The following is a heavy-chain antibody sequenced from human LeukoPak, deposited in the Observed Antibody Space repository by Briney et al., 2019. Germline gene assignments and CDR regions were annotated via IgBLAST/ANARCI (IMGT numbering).Heavy chain of an antibody. CDR2: ISWNSGSI. J-gene: IGHJ4*02. Sequence: GGSLRLSCAASGFTFDDYAMHWVRHAPGKGLEWVSGISWNSGSIGYADSVKGRFTISRDNAKNSLYLQMNSLRAEDTALYYCAKDRAYGSGSYGFDYWGQGTLVTVSS. V-gene: IGHV3-9*01. CDR1: GFTFDDYA. D-gene: IGHD3-10*01. CDR3: AKDRAYGSGSYGFDY.